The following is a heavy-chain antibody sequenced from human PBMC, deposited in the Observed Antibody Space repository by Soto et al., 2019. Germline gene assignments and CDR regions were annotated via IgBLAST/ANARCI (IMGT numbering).Heavy chain of an antibody. CDR2: ISAYNGNT. CDR1: GYTFTSYG. Sequence: ASVKVSCKASGYTFTSYGISWVRQAPGQGLEWMGWISAYNGNTNYAQKLQGRVTMTTDTSTSTAYMELRSLRSDDTAVYYCAFSRAAAGDFDYWGQGTLVTVSS. CDR3: AFSRAAAGDFDY. J-gene: IGHJ4*02. D-gene: IGHD6-13*01. V-gene: IGHV1-18*01.